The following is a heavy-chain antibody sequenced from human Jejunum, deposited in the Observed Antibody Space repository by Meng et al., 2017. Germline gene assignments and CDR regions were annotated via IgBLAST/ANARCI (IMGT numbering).Heavy chain of an antibody. CDR2: ISTNTYT. CDR1: GFTFSSSS. D-gene: IGHD6-19*01. Sequence: GESLKISCAASGFTFSSSSMNWVRQAPGKGLEWVSYISTNTYTKYADSVKGRFTISRDNAKNLLYLQMDSLRAEDTAMYYCARGSSGWYSGYWGQGALVTVSS. CDR3: ARGSSGWYSGY. V-gene: IGHV3-21*01. J-gene: IGHJ4*02.